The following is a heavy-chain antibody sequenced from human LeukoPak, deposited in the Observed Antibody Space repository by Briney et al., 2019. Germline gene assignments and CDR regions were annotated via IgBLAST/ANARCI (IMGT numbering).Heavy chain of an antibody. CDR1: GGSITTYY. V-gene: IGHV4-59*01. D-gene: IGHD5-18*01. Sequence: SETLSLTCTVSGGSITTYYWSWIRRPPGKGLEWIGYIHYSGSTSYSPSLKSRVTISGGTSKNQFSLKLSSVTAADTAVYYCASGYTYGFVFDYWGQGALVTVSS. CDR2: IHYSGST. CDR3: ASGYTYGFVFDY. J-gene: IGHJ4*01.